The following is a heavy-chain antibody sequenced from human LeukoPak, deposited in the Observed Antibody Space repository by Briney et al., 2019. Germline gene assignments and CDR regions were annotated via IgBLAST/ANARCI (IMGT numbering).Heavy chain of an antibody. CDR2: IYHSGST. V-gene: IGHV4-30-2*01. CDR3: ARCSYGSGSYYSRTYYYYGMDV. D-gene: IGHD3-10*01. Sequence: SQTLSLTCAVSGGSISSGGYSWSWIRQPPGKGLEWIGYIYHSGSTYYNPSLKSRVTISVDRSKNQFSLKLCSVTAADTAVYYCARCSYGSGSYYSRTYYYYGMDVWGKGTTVTVSS. CDR1: GGSISSGGYS. J-gene: IGHJ6*04.